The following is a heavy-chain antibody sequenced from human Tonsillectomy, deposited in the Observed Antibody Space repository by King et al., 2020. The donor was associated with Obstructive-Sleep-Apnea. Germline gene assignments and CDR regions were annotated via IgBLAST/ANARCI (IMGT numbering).Heavy chain of an antibody. CDR1: GYTFTGYY. D-gene: IGHD3-9*01. Sequence: VQLVESGAEVKKPGASVTVSCKASGYTFTGYYIHWVRQAPGHGLEWMGRINPNSGGTKYAEKFLGRVTMTRDTSIRTAYMELTRLRSDDTVVYYCARSSLYYDILTGYGAFDIWGQGTMVTVSS. CDR3: ARSSLYYDILTGYGAFDI. V-gene: IGHV1-2*05. CDR2: INPNSGGT. J-gene: IGHJ3*02.